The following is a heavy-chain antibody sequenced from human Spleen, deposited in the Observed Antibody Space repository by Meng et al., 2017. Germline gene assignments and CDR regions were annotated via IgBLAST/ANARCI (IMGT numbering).Heavy chain of an antibody. V-gene: IGHV3-23*01. Sequence: GESLKISCAASGFTFTTYAMNWVRQAPGKGLEWVSGISGSLGLTYYADSMKGRFTISRDNSKNTLYLQMNSLRAEDTAVYFCAKEEVPNDYWGQGTLVTVSS. CDR3: AKEEVPNDY. CDR1: GFTFTTYA. J-gene: IGHJ4*02. CDR2: ISGSLGLT. D-gene: IGHD1-1*01.